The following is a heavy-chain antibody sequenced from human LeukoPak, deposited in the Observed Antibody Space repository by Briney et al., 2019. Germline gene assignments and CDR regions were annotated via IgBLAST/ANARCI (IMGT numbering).Heavy chain of an antibody. V-gene: IGHV4-38-2*02. CDR1: DFSICSVYF. CDR2: IHCKQKP. Sequence: SETLSLTCSVTDFSICSVYFGGWIPQPPGEGLEWIRIIHCKQKPHYSPSLESRITISIDTSKNQFSPKLHSVTAADTAVYYCARGGGVRFGSGWRPGNWFDPWGQGTLVIVSS. CDR3: ARGGGVRFGSGWRPGNWFDP. J-gene: IGHJ5*02. D-gene: IGHD6-19*01.